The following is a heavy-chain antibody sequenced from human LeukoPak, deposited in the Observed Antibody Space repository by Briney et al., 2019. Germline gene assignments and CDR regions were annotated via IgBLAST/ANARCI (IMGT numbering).Heavy chain of an antibody. Sequence: GRSLRLSCAASGFTFSSYSMNWVRQAPGKGLEWVSSISSSSSYIYYADSVKGRFTISRDNAKKSLYLQMNSLRVEDTAVYYCARPHIVGATTQDAFDIWGQGTMVTVSS. CDR1: GFTFSSYS. CDR2: ISSSSSYI. CDR3: ARPHIVGATTQDAFDI. D-gene: IGHD1-26*01. J-gene: IGHJ3*02. V-gene: IGHV3-21*01.